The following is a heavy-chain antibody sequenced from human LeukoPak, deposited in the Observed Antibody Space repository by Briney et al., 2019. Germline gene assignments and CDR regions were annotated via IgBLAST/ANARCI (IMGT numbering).Heavy chain of an antibody. D-gene: IGHD3-10*01. Sequence: PSETLSLTCTVSGGSISSSSYYWGWIRQPPGKGLEWIGSIHYSGSTYYNPSLKSRVTISVDTSKNQFSLKLSSVTAADTAVYYCARSGFPDAFDIRGQGTMVTVSS. CDR1: GGSISSSSYY. CDR3: ARSGFPDAFDI. J-gene: IGHJ3*02. CDR2: IHYSGST. V-gene: IGHV4-39*01.